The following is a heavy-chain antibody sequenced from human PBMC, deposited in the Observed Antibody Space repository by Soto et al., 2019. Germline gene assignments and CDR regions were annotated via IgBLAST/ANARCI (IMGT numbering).Heavy chain of an antibody. V-gene: IGHV3-30*18. CDR2: ISYDGSNE. CDR3: AKSPSYYFDY. CDR1: GFTFTNFG. Sequence: GGSLRLSCAASGFTFTNFGMHWVRQAPGKGLEWVAVISYDGSNEYYADSVKGRFTISRDNSKNTLYLQMNSLRAEDTAVYYCAKSPSYYFDYWGQGTLVTVSS. J-gene: IGHJ4*02. D-gene: IGHD6-6*01.